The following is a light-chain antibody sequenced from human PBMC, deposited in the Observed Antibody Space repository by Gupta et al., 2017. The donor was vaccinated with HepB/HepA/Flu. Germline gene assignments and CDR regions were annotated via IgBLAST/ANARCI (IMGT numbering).Light chain of an antibody. Sequence: SVLPQPPSASGTPGQRVTISCSGRSSTIGNNPINWSPPLPGPAPKLLIYSNNQRHSGVPDRFSGSKSATSASMAISGLQAEDEADYYCAAWDDSLNGWVFGGGTKLTVL. CDR2: SNN. V-gene: IGLV1-44*01. J-gene: IGLJ3*02. CDR3: AAWDDSLNGWV. CDR1: SSTIGNNP.